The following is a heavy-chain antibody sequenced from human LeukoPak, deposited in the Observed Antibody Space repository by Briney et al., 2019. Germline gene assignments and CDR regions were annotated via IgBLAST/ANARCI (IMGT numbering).Heavy chain of an antibody. V-gene: IGHV3-30*03. CDR3: ARGYYYDSSGYYYSGYYYYYYMDV. CDR2: ISYDGSNK. D-gene: IGHD3-22*01. J-gene: IGHJ6*03. CDR1: GFTFSSYS. Sequence: PGGSLRLSCAGSGFTFSSYSMNWVRQAPGKGLEWVAVISYDGSNKYYADSVKGRFTISRDNAKNSLYLQMNSLRAEDTAVYYCARGYYYDSSGYYYSGYYYYYYMDVWGKGTTVTISS.